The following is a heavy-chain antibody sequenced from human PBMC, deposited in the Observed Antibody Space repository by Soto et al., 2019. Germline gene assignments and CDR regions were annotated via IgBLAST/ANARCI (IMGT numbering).Heavy chain of an antibody. CDR1: GGTFSSYT. CDR3: ARGALKEVAGTNYYYYGMDV. D-gene: IGHD6-19*01. Sequence: QVQLVQSGAEVKKPGSSVKVSCKASGGTFSSYTISWVRQAPGQGLEWMGRIIPILGIANYAQKFQGRVTITADQATSTAYMVLSSRRSEDTAVYYCARGALKEVAGTNYYYYGMDVWGQGTTVTVSS. CDR2: IIPILGIA. V-gene: IGHV1-69*02. J-gene: IGHJ6*02.